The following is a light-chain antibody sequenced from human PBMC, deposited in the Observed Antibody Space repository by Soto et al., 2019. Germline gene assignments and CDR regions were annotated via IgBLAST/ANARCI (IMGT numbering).Light chain of an antibody. Sequence: DIQMTHSPSTLSASVVDRVIITFRSSQSISNWLAWYQQKPGKAPNLLIYKASSLKSGVPSRFSGSGSGTEFTLTISSLQPDDFATYYCQQYDTYWTFGQGTKVDIK. CDR2: KAS. J-gene: IGKJ1*01. CDR1: QSISNW. V-gene: IGKV1-5*03. CDR3: QQYDTYWT.